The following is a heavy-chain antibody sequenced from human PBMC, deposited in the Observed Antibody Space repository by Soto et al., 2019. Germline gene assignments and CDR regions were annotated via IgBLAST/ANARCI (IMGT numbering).Heavy chain of an antibody. CDR3: ARSGYCTNGVCYPYYYYYMDV. D-gene: IGHD2-8*01. Sequence: QVQLVQSGAEVKKPGASVKVSCKASGYTFTSYGISWVRQAPGQGLEWMGWISAYNGNTNYAQKLQGRVTMTTDTSASTAYMELRGLRSDDTAVYYCARSGYCTNGVCYPYYYYYMDVWGKGTTVTVSS. CDR2: ISAYNGNT. CDR1: GYTFTSYG. J-gene: IGHJ6*03. V-gene: IGHV1-18*01.